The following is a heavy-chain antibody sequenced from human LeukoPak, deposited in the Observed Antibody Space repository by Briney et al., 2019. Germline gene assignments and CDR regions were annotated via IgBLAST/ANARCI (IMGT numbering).Heavy chain of an antibody. Sequence: SVKVSCKASGGTFSSYAISWVRQAPGQGLEWMGGIIPIFGTANYAQKFQGRVTITADESTSTAYMVLSSLRSEDTAVYYCARVGLKMATLPFDYWGQGTLVTVSS. D-gene: IGHD5-24*01. CDR3: ARVGLKMATLPFDY. CDR2: IIPIFGTA. CDR1: GGTFSSYA. V-gene: IGHV1-69*01. J-gene: IGHJ4*02.